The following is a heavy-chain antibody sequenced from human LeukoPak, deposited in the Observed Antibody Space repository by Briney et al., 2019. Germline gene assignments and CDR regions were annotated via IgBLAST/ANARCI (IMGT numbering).Heavy chain of an antibody. D-gene: IGHD3-3*01. CDR1: GFTFSDYY. CDR2: ISGSTITI. V-gene: IGHV3-11*01. CDR3: AKDPGLRFLEWLLYRDDAFDI. Sequence: GGSLRLSCAASGFTFSDYYMSWIRQAPGKGLEWLSYISGSTITIFYADSVKGRFTISRDNAKNSLYLQMNSLRVEDTAVYYCAKDPGLRFLEWLLYRDDAFDIWGQGTMVTVSS. J-gene: IGHJ3*02.